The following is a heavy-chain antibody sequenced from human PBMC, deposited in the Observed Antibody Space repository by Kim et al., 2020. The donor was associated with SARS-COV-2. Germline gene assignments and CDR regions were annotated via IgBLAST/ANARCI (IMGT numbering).Heavy chain of an antibody. CDR1: GFTFSSYS. Sequence: GGSLRLSCAASGFTFSSYSMNWVRQAPGKGLEWVSSISSSSSYIYYADSVKGRFTISRDNAKNSLYLQMNSLRAEATAVYYCARDSGSIAAAGKGGMDVWGQGTTVTVSS. V-gene: IGHV3-21*01. D-gene: IGHD6-13*01. CDR2: ISSSSSYI. CDR3: ARDSGSIAAAGKGGMDV. J-gene: IGHJ6*02.